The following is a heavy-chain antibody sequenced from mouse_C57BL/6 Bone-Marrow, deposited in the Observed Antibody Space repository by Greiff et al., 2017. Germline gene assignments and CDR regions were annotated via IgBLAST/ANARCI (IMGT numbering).Heavy chain of an antibody. D-gene: IGHD2-3*01. Sequence: QVQLKQPGAELVKPGASVKLSCKASGYTFTSYWMHWVKQRPGQGLEWIGMIHPNSGSTNYNEKFKSKATLTVDKSSSTAYMKLSSLTSEDSAVYYCAVYDGYYPWCFDYWGQGTTLTVSS. CDR2: IHPNSGST. CDR3: AVYDGYYPWCFDY. CDR1: GYTFTSYW. J-gene: IGHJ2*01. V-gene: IGHV1-64*01.